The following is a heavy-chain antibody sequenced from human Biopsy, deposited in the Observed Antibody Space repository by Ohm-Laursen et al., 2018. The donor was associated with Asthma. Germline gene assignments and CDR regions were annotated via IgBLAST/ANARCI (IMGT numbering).Heavy chain of an antibody. Sequence: AASVKVSCKASGYTFTSYYIRWVRQAPGQGLEWVGIINPPTGDTSYAQKFLGRVTVTRDTSTSTVYMELSSLRSEDTAVYYCALSQFDYWGQGTLLTVSS. CDR1: GYTFTSYY. J-gene: IGHJ4*02. CDR3: ALSQFDY. V-gene: IGHV1-46*01. CDR2: INPPTGDT.